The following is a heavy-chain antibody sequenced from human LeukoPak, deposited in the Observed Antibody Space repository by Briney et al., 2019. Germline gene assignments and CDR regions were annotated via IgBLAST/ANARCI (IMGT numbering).Heavy chain of an antibody. D-gene: IGHD3-22*01. CDR1: TFTFSRYA. CDR3: ARISDYYDSSGYRLEYFQH. CDR2: ISPTGAST. V-gene: IGHV3-23*01. Sequence: GGSLRLSCAASTFTFSRYAMAWVRQAPGKGLEWVSAISPTGASTYYADSVKGRFTISRDNSKNTLSLEMNSLRAEDTAVYYCARISDYYDSSGYRLEYFQHWGQGTLVTVSS. J-gene: IGHJ1*01.